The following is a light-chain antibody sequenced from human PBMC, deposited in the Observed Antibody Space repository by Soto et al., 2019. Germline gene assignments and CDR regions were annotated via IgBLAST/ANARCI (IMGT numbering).Light chain of an antibody. J-gene: IGLJ1*01. CDR2: EVN. Sequence: QSLLAQPASVSGSPGQSITVSCTGTSSDIGGYNYVSWYQHHPGKAPQLIIYEVNLRPSGVSDRFSASKSGDTASLTISGLQAGDEADYYCCSYSTSNTQNYVVGKGTKVTVL. CDR1: SSDIGGYNY. CDR3: CSYSTSNTQNYV. V-gene: IGLV2-14*01.